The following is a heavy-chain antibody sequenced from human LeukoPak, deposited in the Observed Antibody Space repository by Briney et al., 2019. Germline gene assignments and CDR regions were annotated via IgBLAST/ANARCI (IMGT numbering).Heavy chain of an antibody. CDR2: IYYSGST. Sequence: PSETLSLTCTVSGGSISSGGYYWSWIRQHPGKGLEWIGYIYYSGSTYYNPSLKSRVTISVDTSKNQFSLKLSSVTAADTAVYYCARGLETGPDRHFDSWGQGTLVTVSS. D-gene: IGHD1-1*01. J-gene: IGHJ4*02. CDR3: ARGLETGPDRHFDS. CDR1: GGSISSGGYY. V-gene: IGHV4-31*03.